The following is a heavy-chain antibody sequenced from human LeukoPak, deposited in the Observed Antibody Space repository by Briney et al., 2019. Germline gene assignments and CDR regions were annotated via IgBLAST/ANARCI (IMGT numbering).Heavy chain of an antibody. Sequence: SETLSLTCTVSGGSISSYYWSWIRQPPGKGLEWIGYIYYSGSTNYNPSLKSRVTISVDTSKNQFSLKLSSVTAADTAVYYCARAGSSGWPGHFDYWGQGTLVTVSS. CDR1: GGSISSYY. V-gene: IGHV4-59*01. CDR3: ARAGSSGWPGHFDY. CDR2: IYYSGST. D-gene: IGHD6-19*01. J-gene: IGHJ4*02.